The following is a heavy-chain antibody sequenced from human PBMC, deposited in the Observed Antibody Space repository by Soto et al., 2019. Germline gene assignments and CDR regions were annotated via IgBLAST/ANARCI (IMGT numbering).Heavy chain of an antibody. CDR2: ISYHGINK. V-gene: IGHV3-30*18. CDR3: AKGELYDSSGYYYDS. J-gene: IGHJ5*01. D-gene: IGHD3-22*01. Sequence: SLRLSCVASGFTFSTYGMHWVRQAPGKGLEWVTFISYHGINKYYVDSVKGRFTISRDNSKNTVYLQMNSLRPEDTAMYYCAKGELYDSSGYYYDSWGQGILVTVSS. CDR1: GFTFSTYG.